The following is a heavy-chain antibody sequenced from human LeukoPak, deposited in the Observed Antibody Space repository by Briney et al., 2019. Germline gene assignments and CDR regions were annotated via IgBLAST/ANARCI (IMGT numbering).Heavy chain of an antibody. Sequence: PGGSLRLSCAASGFSFDDYGMSWVRQAPGKGLEWVASMKQDGSEKDYVASVKGRFTISRDNAKNSLYLQMNTLRAEDTAVYYCARDREDVYDILTLAKLRYMDVWGKGTTVTVSS. CDR1: GFSFDDYG. CDR2: MKQDGSEK. V-gene: IGHV3-7*01. J-gene: IGHJ6*03. D-gene: IGHD3-9*01. CDR3: ARDREDVYDILTLAKLRYMDV.